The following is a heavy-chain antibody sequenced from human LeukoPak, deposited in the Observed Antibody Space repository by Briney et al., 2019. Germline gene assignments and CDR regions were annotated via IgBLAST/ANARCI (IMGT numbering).Heavy chain of an antibody. CDR3: ASSPRAPHFYDSSGTRGGY. J-gene: IGHJ4*02. D-gene: IGHD3-22*01. CDR1: GGSFSGYY. V-gene: IGHV4-34*01. CDR2: INHSGST. Sequence: PSETLSLTCAVYGGSFSGYYWSWIRQPPGKGLEWIGEINHSGSTNYNPSLKRRVTISVDTSKNQFSLRLSSVTAADTAVYYCASSPRAPHFYDSSGTRGGYWGQGTLVTVSS.